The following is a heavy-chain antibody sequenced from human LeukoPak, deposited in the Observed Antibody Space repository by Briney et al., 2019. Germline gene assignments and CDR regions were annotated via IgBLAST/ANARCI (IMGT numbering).Heavy chain of an antibody. CDR1: GGSISSGSYY. J-gene: IGHJ4*02. Sequence: TSQTLSLTCTVSGGSISSGSYYWSWIRQPAGKGLEWIGRIYTSGSTNYNPSLKSRVTISVDTSKNQFSLKLSSVTAADTAVCYCARDQNQWELLVYWGQGTLVTVSS. CDR2: IYTSGST. CDR3: ARDQNQWELLVY. V-gene: IGHV4-61*02. D-gene: IGHD1-26*01.